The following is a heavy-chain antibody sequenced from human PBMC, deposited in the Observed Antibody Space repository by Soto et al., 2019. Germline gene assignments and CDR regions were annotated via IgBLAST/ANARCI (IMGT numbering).Heavy chain of an antibody. J-gene: IGHJ6*02. CDR3: RVVRGERYYYGMDV. V-gene: IGHV4-34*01. D-gene: IGHD3-10*01. CDR2: INHSGST. Sequence: QVQLQQWGAGLLKPSETLSLTCAVYGGSFSGYYWSWIRQPPGKGLEWIGEINHSGSTNYNPSLKSRVTISVDTSKNQFSLKLSSVTAADTAVYYCRVVRGERYYYGMDVWGQGTTVTVSS. CDR1: GGSFSGYY.